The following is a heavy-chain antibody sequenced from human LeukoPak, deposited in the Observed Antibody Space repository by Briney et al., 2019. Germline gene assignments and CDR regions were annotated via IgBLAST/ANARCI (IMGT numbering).Heavy chain of an antibody. CDR1: GFTFSSYW. J-gene: IGHJ6*03. CDR2: IKQNGGEK. V-gene: IGHV3-7*01. Sequence: PGGSLRLSCAASGFTFSSYWMSWVRQAPGKGLEWVANIKQNGGEKYYVDSVKGRFTISGDNAKNSLYLQMTSLRAEDTAVYYCARKTYDFCSGYYAYYYYYSMDVWGKGTTVTVS. CDR3: ARKTYDFCSGYYAYYYYYSMDV. D-gene: IGHD3-3*01.